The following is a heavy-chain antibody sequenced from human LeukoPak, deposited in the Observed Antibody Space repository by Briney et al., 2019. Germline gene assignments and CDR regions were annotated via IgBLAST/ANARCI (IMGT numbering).Heavy chain of an antibody. J-gene: IGHJ5*02. CDR2: IYTSGST. Sequence: SETLSLTCTVSGGSISSGSYYWSWIRQPAGKGLEWIGRIYTSGSTNYNPSLKSRVTISVDTSKNQFSLKLSSVTAADTAVYYCARDSGIAVAGINWFDPWGQGTLVTVSS. CDR1: GGSISSGSYY. V-gene: IGHV4-61*02. CDR3: ARDSGIAVAGINWFDP. D-gene: IGHD6-19*01.